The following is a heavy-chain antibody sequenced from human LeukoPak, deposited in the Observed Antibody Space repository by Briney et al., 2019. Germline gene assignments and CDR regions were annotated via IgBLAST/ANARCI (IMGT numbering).Heavy chain of an antibody. Sequence: GGSLRLSCAASGFTFSSYGMHWVRQAPGKGLEWVAVISYDGSNKYYADSVKGRFTISRDNSKNTLYLQMNSLRAEDTAVYYCAKDLLYLDVWGSYRPNPLDYWGQGTLVTVSS. CDR1: GFTFSSYG. CDR3: AKDLLYLDVWGSYRPNPLDY. V-gene: IGHV3-30*18. CDR2: ISYDGSNK. J-gene: IGHJ4*02. D-gene: IGHD3-16*02.